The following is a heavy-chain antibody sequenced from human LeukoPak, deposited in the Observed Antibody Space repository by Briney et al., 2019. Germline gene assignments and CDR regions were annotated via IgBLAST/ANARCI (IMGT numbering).Heavy chain of an antibody. D-gene: IGHD1-26*01. CDR1: GFTFSSYE. CDR3: ARTHSGSYLVDY. CDR2: ISSSGSTK. V-gene: IGHV3-48*03. Sequence: GGSLRLSCAASGFTFSSYEINWVRQAPGKGLEWVSYISSSGSTKYYAGSVKGRFTISRDNAKNSLNLQLNSLRAEDTAVYYCARTHSGSYLVDYWGQGTLVTVSS. J-gene: IGHJ4*02.